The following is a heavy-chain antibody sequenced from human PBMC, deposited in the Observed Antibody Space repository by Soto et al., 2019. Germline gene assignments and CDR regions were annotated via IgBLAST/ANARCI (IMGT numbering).Heavy chain of an antibody. CDR1: GGSFSGYY. J-gene: IGHJ5*02. D-gene: IGHD6-13*01. Sequence: SETLSLTCAVYGGSFSGYYWSWIRQPPGKGLEWIGEINHSGSTNYNPSLKSRVTISVDTSKNQFSLKLSSVTAADTAVYYCARGSRAAAASNWFDPWGQGTLVTVSS. V-gene: IGHV4-34*01. CDR3: ARGSRAAAASNWFDP. CDR2: INHSGST.